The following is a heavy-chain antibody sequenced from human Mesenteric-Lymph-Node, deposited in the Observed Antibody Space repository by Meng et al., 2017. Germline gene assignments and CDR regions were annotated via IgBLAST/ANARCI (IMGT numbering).Heavy chain of an antibody. Sequence: SETLSLTCAVYGGSFSGYYWSWIRQPPGKGLEWIGEINHSGSTNYNPSLKSRVTISVDTSKNQFSLKLSSVTAADTAVYYCAREGQSPSYFSYYGLDVWGQGTTVTVSS. CDR1: GGSFSGYY. CDR2: INHSGST. D-gene: IGHD6-19*01. J-gene: IGHJ6*02. CDR3: AREGQSPSYFSYYGLDV. V-gene: IGHV4-34*01.